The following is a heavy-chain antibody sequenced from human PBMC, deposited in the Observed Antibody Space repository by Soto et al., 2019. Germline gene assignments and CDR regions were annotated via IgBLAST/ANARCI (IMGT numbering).Heavy chain of an antibody. Sequence: ASVKVSCKASGYTFTGYYMHWVRQAPGQGLEWMGWINPNSGGTNYAQKFQGWVTMTRDTSISTAYMELSRLRSDDTAVYYCARGPPSIVLMVYAMDYWGQGTLVTVSS. D-gene: IGHD2-8*01. CDR3: ARGPPSIVLMVYAMDY. V-gene: IGHV1-2*04. J-gene: IGHJ4*02. CDR1: GYTFTGYY. CDR2: INPNSGGT.